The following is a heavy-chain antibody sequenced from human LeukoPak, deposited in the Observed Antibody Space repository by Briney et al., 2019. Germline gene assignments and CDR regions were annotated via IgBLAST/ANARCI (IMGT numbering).Heavy chain of an antibody. CDR1: GYTFTGYY. J-gene: IGHJ4*02. CDR2: INPNSGGT. CDR3: ARDDGGYEAYFDY. D-gene: IGHD5-12*01. V-gene: IGHV1-2*02. Sequence: ASVKVSCKASGYTFTGYYMHWVRQAPGQGLEWMGWINPNSGGTNYAQKFQGRVTMTRDTSISTAYMELSRLRSDDTAVYYCARDDGGYEAYFDYWGQGTLVTVPS.